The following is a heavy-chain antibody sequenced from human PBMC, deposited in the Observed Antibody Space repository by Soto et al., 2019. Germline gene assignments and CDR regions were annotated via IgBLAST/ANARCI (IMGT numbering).Heavy chain of an antibody. CDR3: AREGPDTYFED. Sequence: APEEVFCKASGYTYTRLGITCVRPAPGQGLEWMGWISVYNDNTNYARKLQGRVTMTTDTSTSTAYMELMSLRSDDTAVYYCAREGPDTYFEDWGQGTLVNIS. V-gene: IGHV1-18*01. CDR2: ISVYNDNT. CDR1: GYTYTRLG. J-gene: IGHJ4*02.